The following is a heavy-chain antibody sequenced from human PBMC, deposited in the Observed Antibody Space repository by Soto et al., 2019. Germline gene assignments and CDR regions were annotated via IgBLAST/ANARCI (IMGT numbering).Heavy chain of an antibody. Sequence: GSLRLSCSASGFTFSEYSMHWVRQAPGKGLQCVSTISSDGDITYYADSVKGRFTISRDNSKNTLYLQMNSLRPEDTAVYYCVKVDTFYDILTGYYSANFFDPWGQGTLVTISS. CDR1: GFTFSEYS. D-gene: IGHD3-9*01. CDR3: VKVDTFYDILTGYYSANFFDP. J-gene: IGHJ5*02. CDR2: ISSDGDIT. V-gene: IGHV3-64D*06.